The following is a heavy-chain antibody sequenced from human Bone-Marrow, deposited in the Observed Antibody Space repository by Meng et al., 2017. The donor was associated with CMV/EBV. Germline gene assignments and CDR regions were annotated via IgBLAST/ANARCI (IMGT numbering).Heavy chain of an antibody. Sequence: SETLSLTCTVSGGSISSYYWSWMRQPPGKGLEWIGYIYYSGCTNYNPSLKSRVTISVDTSKNQFSLKLSSVTAADTAVYYCARQVGYDSSGYDYWGQGTLVTVSS. CDR2: IYYSGCT. CDR1: GGSISSYY. V-gene: IGHV4-59*01. J-gene: IGHJ4*02. D-gene: IGHD3-22*01. CDR3: ARQVGYDSSGYDY.